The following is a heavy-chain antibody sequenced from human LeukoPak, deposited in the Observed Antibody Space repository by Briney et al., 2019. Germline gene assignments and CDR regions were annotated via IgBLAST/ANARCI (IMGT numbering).Heavy chain of an antibody. V-gene: IGHV4-61*02. Sequence: SETLSLTCTVSGGSIGSGSYYWSWIRQPAGKGLEWIGRIYTTGSTNYNPSLKSRVTISIDTSKNQFSLKLSSVTAADTAVYYCARLGYYDSSGSSLYLGYWGQGTLVTVSS. D-gene: IGHD3-22*01. CDR2: IYTTGST. CDR3: ARLGYYDSSGSSLYLGY. J-gene: IGHJ4*02. CDR1: GGSIGSGSYY.